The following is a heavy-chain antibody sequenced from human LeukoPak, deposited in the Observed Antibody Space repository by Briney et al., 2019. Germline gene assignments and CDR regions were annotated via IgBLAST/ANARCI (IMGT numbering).Heavy chain of an antibody. CDR2: IYHSGST. J-gene: IGHJ4*02. V-gene: IGHV4-4*02. CDR1: GGSISSSNW. Sequence: TSGTLSLTCAVSGGSISSSNWWSWVRQPPGKGLEWIGEIYHSGSTNYNPSLKSRVTISVDKSKNQFSLKLSSVTAADTAVYYCARDLDRGGAVRGVIGYWGQGTLVTVSS. D-gene: IGHD3-10*01. CDR3: ARDLDRGGAVRGVIGY.